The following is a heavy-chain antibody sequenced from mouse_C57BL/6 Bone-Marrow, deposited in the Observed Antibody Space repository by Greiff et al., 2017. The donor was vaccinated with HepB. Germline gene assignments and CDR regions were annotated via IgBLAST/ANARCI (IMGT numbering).Heavy chain of an antibody. J-gene: IGHJ2*01. CDR3: ARLRDYGSSSFDY. CDR2: IYPGSGNT. V-gene: IGHV1-66*01. D-gene: IGHD1-1*01. Sequence: VKLQQSGPELVKPGASVKISCKASGYSFTSYYIHWVKQRPGQGLEWIGWIYPGSGNTKYNEKFKGKATLTADTSSSTAYMQLSSLTSEDSAVYYCARLRDYGSSSFDYWGQGTTLTVSS. CDR1: GYSFTSYY.